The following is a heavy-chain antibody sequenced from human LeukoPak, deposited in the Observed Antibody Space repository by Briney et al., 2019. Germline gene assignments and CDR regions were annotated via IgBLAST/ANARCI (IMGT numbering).Heavy chain of an antibody. CDR3: ASRHYGDYFLDY. D-gene: IGHD4-17*01. J-gene: IGHJ4*02. CDR1: GGSISSGDYY. Sequence: SETLSLTCTVSGGSISSGDYYWSWIRQPPGKGLEWIGYIYYSGSTYYNPSLKSRVTISVDTSKNQFSLKLSSVTAADTAVYYCASRHYGDYFLDYWGQGTLVTVSS. CDR2: IYYSGST. V-gene: IGHV4-30-4*01.